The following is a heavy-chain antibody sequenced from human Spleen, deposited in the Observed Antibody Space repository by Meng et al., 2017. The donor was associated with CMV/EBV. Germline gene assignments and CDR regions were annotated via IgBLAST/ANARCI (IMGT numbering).Heavy chain of an antibody. CDR1: NGSITSADYY. D-gene: IGHD1-7*01. Sequence: SETLSLTCTVSNGSITSADYYWTWIRQPPGKGLEWIGYISYSGNTYYNPSLKSRITISVDTSKNQFSLRLSSVTAADTAVYFCARETIGTGTSAGSWGQGTLVTVSS. CDR3: ARETIGTGTSAGS. CDR2: ISYSGNT. V-gene: IGHV4-30-4*08. J-gene: IGHJ5*02.